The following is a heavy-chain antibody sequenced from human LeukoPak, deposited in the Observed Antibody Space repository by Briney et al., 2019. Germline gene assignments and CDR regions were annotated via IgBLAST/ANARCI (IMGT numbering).Heavy chain of an antibody. CDR3: ARGGKRLTVDYFDY. D-gene: IGHD1-20*01. J-gene: IGHJ4*02. CDR1: GSTFTGYY. Sequence: GASVKVSCKASGSTFTGYYMHWVGQAPGQGLEWMGRINPNSDDTNYARKFQGRVTMTRDTSISTVYMELSRLRSDDTAVYYCARGGKRLTVDYFDYWGQGTLVTVSS. V-gene: IGHV1-2*06. CDR2: INPNSDDT.